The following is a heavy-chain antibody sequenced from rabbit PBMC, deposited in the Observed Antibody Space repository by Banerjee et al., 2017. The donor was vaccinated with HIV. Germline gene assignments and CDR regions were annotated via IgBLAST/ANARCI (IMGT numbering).Heavy chain of an antibody. V-gene: IGHV1S45*01. D-gene: IGHD6-1*01. CDR2: IYVGSSGST. CDR1: GFDFSSYG. J-gene: IGHJ4*01. Sequence: QEQLEESGGDLVQPGGSLKLSCKASGFDFSSYGVSWVRQAPGKGLEWIACIYVGSSGSTYYASWAKGRFTISKTSSTTVTLQMTSLTAADTATYFCARDWADSNGYSYAYDLNLWGQGTLVTVS. CDR3: ARDWADSNGYSYAYDLNL.